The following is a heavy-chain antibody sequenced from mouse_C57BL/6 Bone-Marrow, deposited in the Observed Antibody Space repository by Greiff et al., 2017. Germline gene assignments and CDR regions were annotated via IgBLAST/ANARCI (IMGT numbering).Heavy chain of an antibody. CDR1: GFTFSSYA. J-gene: IGHJ3*01. V-gene: IGHV5-4*01. Sequence: EVQLVESGGGLVKPGGSLKFSCAASGFTFSSYAMSWVRQTPEKRLEWVATISDGGSYTYYPDNVKGGFTISRDNAKNNLYLQKSNLKSEDTAMYYCARTNWDGIAYGGQGTLVTVSA. D-gene: IGHD4-1*01. CDR2: ISDGGSYT. CDR3: ARTNWDGIAY.